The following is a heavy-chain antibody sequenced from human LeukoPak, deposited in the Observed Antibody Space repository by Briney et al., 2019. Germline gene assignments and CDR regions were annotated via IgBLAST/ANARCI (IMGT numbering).Heavy chain of an antibody. CDR1: GYTFTSYA. D-gene: IGHD3-22*01. CDR2: INTGNGNT. CDR3: AREASYDSSGYARFIGY. Sequence: GASVKVSCKASGYTFTSYAMHWVRQAPGQRLEWMGWINTGNGNTKYSQKFQGRVTITRDTSASTAYMELSSLRSEDTAVYYCAREASYDSSGYARFIGYWGQGTLVTVSS. V-gene: IGHV1-3*04. J-gene: IGHJ4*02.